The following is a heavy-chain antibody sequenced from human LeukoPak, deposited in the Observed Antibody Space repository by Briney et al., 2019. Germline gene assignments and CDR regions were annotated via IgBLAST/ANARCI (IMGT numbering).Heavy chain of an antibody. V-gene: IGHV6-1*01. CDR3: ARALETGLGTYRDY. D-gene: IGHD7-27*01. Sequence: SQTLSLTCALCRDCVYRNSVAWTWIRQSPSTGLEWLGRTFYRSKWSNDYAVSVKSRITINPDTSKNQFSLQLNSVTTEDTAVYTRARALETGLGTYRDYGGQGALVTVSS. CDR1: RDCVYRNSVA. CDR2: TFYRSKWSN. J-gene: IGHJ4*02.